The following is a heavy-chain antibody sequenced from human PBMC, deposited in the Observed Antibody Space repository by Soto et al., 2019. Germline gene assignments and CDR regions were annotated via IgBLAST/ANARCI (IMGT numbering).Heavy chain of an antibody. CDR1: GFTFSSYG. Sequence: GGSLRLSCAASGFTFSSYGMHWVRQATGKGLEWVSAIGTAGDTYYPGSVKGRFTISRDNAKNTLYLQMNSLRAEDTAVYYCAIRASYYDSSGYFDYWGQGTLVTVSS. V-gene: IGHV3-13*04. J-gene: IGHJ4*02. D-gene: IGHD3-22*01. CDR2: IGTAGDT. CDR3: AIRASYYDSSGYFDY.